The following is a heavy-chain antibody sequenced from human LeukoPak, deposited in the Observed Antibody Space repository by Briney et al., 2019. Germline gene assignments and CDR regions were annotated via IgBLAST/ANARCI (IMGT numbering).Heavy chain of an antibody. CDR3: ARAYCSGGSCHSPSYYYYGMDV. CDR1: GFTFSSYS. CDR2: ISSSSSYI. Sequence: GGSLRLSCAASGFTFSSYSMNWVRQAPGKGLEWVSSISSSSSYIYYADSVKGRFTISRDNAKNSLYLQMNSLRAEDTAVYYCARAYCSGGSCHSPSYYYYGMDVWGKGTTVTVSS. J-gene: IGHJ6*04. V-gene: IGHV3-21*01. D-gene: IGHD2-15*01.